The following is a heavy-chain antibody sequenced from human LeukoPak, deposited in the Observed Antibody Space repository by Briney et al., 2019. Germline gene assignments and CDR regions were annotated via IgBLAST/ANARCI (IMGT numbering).Heavy chain of an antibody. V-gene: IGHV1-8*01. CDR2: MSPNSGDT. CDR3: ARGPPNWGYDY. J-gene: IGHJ4*02. Sequence: ASVKVSCKASGYTFTSYDFNWVRQATGQRPEWMGWMSPNSGDTGYAQKFQDRVTMTRNTSISTAYMELSSPRSDDTAVYYCARGPPNWGYDYWGPGTLVTVSS. D-gene: IGHD7-27*01. CDR1: GYTFTSYD.